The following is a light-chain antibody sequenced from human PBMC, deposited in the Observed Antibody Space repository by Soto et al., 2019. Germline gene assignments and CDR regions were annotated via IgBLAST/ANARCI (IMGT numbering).Light chain of an antibody. J-gene: IGLJ1*01. CDR1: SSDVGGYNY. Sequence: QSVLTQPPSASGSPGQSVTISCTGTSSDVGGYNYVSWYQQHPGKAPKLMISDVSKRPSGVPDRFSGSKSGNTASLTVSGLRAEDEADYYCSSYAGSNNFDVFGTGTKVTV. V-gene: IGLV2-8*01. CDR3: SSYAGSNNFDV. CDR2: DVS.